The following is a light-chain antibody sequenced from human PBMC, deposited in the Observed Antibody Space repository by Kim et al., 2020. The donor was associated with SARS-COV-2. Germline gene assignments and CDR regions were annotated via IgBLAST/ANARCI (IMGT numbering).Light chain of an antibody. V-gene: IGKV1-33*01. Sequence: DIQMPPSPSFLSASVGDRVTITCQASQDISNYLNWYQQKPGKATKLLIYDASTLETGVPSRFSGSGSGTDFTFTISSLQPEDIATYYCQQYDNVRFTFGQGTRLEIK. CDR2: DAS. CDR1: QDISNY. J-gene: IGKJ5*01. CDR3: QQYDNVRFT.